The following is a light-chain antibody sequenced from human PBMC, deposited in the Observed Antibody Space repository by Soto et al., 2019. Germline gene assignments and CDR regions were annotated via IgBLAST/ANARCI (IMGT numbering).Light chain of an antibody. CDR3: QQSFSTLLIT. CDR1: QSINSY. CDR2: AAS. J-gene: IGKJ5*01. V-gene: IGKV1-39*01. Sequence: DIQMTQSPSSLSASIGDGVTITCRASQSINSYLNWYQQKPGKAPKLLISAASNLQSGVPSRLSGSGSGTDFTLTISSLQPEDFATYYCQQSFSTLLITFGQGTRLEIK.